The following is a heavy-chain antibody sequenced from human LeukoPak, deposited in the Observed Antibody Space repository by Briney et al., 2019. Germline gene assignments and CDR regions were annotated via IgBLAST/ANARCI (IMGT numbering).Heavy chain of an antibody. V-gene: IGHV3-23*01. CDR3: TTVRVVRGRSEWFDP. Sequence: SGGSLRLSCAASGFTFSSYAMSWVRQAPGKGLEWVSAISGSGGSTYYADSVKGRFTISRDDSKNTLYLQMNSLKTEDTAVYYCTTVRVVRGRSEWFDPWGQGTLVTVSS. CDR1: GFTFSSYA. J-gene: IGHJ5*02. CDR2: ISGSGGST. D-gene: IGHD3-3*01.